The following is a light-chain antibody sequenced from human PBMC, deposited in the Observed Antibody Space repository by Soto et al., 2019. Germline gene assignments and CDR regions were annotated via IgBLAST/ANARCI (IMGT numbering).Light chain of an antibody. CDR3: QQLESYPST. Sequence: IQLTQSPSSLSASVGDRVTITCRASQGISSYLGWYQQKPGKAPNLLIYDASTLHSGVPSRFSGGGSGTDFTLTISSLQPEDFATYYCQQLESYPSTFGGGTKVEIK. J-gene: IGKJ4*01. CDR2: DAS. V-gene: IGKV1-9*01. CDR1: QGISSY.